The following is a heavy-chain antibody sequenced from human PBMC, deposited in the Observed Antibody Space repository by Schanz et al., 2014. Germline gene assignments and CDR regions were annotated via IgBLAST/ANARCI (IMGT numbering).Heavy chain of an antibody. CDR2: ISPYNGNT. Sequence: QVQLVQSGAEVKKPGSSMKVSCKASGGTFNSYTINWVRQAPGQGLEWMGWISPYNGNTNYAQKLQGRVTMTADTSTIIAFMNLRCLSSYDTSVYYYARDQSPYTNPSDFRSFDYWGQGSRVTVSS. D-gene: IGHD6-6*01. V-gene: IGHV1-18*01. CDR1: GGTFNSYT. CDR3: ARDQSPYTNPSDFRSFDY. J-gene: IGHJ4*02.